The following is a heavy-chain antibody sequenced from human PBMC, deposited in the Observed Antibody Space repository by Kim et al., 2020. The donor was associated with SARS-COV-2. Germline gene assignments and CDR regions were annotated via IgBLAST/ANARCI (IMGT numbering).Heavy chain of an antibody. D-gene: IGHD6-13*01. CDR3: ARLTYSSTWSPNYFDY. V-gene: IGHV4-61*07. Sequence: SLKSRITLSVATSKKQFSLRLSSVTAADTAVYYCARLTYSSTWSPNYFDYWGQGTLVTVSS. J-gene: IGHJ4*02.